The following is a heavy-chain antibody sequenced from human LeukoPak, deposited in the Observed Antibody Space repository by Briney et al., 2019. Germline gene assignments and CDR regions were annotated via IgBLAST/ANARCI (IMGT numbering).Heavy chain of an antibody. CDR3: ARGSDDFWSGYSPSY. J-gene: IGHJ4*02. CDR1: GYTFTGYY. V-gene: IGHV1-2*02. Sequence: ASVKVSCXASGYTFTGYYMHWVRQAPGQGLEWMGWINPNSGGTNYAQKFQGRGTMTRDTSISTAYMELSRLRSDDTAVYYCARGSDDFWSGYSPSYWGQGTLVTVSS. D-gene: IGHD3-3*01. CDR2: INPNSGGT.